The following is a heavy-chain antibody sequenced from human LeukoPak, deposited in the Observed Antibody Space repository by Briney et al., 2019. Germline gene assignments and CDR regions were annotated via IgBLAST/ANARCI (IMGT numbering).Heavy chain of an antibody. D-gene: IGHD3-16*01. CDR2: IYYSGST. CDR3: ARQGLPLDYYYYYYMDV. CDR1: GGSISSSSYY. J-gene: IGHJ6*03. V-gene: IGHV4-39*01. Sequence: SETLSLTCTVSGGSISSSSYYWGWIRQPPGKGLEWIGSIYYSGSTYYNPSLKSRVTISVDTSKNQFSLKLSSVTAADTAVYYCARQGLPLDYYYYYYMDVWGKGTTVTVSS.